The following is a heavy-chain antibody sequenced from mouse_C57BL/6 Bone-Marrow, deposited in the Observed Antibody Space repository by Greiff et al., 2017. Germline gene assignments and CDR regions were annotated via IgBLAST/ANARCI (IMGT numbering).Heavy chain of an antibody. CDR1: GFTFKDDY. CDR3: TVYYGSMWFAY. CDR2: IDPENGDT. V-gene: IGHV14-4*01. Sequence: EVQLQQSGAELVRPGASVRLSCTASGFTFKDDYMHWVKQRPEQGLEWIGWIDPENGDTEYASKFQGKATITADTSSNTAYLQLSSLTSEDTAGYYCTVYYGSMWFAYWGQGTLVTVSA. J-gene: IGHJ3*01. D-gene: IGHD1-1*01.